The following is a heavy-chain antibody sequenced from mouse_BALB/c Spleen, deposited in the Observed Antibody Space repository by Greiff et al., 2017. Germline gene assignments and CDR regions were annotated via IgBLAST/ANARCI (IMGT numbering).Heavy chain of an antibody. CDR2: IWSGGST. V-gene: IGHV2-2*02. Sequence: VKLVESGPGLVQPSQSLSITCTVFGFSLTSYGVHWVRQSPGKGLEWLGVIWSGGSTDYNAAFISRLSISKDNSKSQVFFKMNSLQANDTAIYYCARNYGNYAMDYWGQGTSVTVSS. CDR1: GFSLTSYG. CDR3: ARNYGNYAMDY. J-gene: IGHJ4*01. D-gene: IGHD2-1*01.